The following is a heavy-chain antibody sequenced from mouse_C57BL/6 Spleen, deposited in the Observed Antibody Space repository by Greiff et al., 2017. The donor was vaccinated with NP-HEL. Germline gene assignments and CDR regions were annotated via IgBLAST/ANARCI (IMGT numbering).Heavy chain of an antibody. Sequence: DVMLVESGGGLVKPGGSLKLSCAASGFTFSSYAMSWVRQTPEKRLEWVATISDGGSYTYYPDNVKGRITISRDNAKNNLYLQMSHLKSEDTAMYYCARDGSSSSFFYYFDYWGQGTTLTVSS. V-gene: IGHV5-4*01. CDR1: GFTFSSYA. CDR2: ISDGGSYT. CDR3: ARDGSSSSFFYYFDY. J-gene: IGHJ2*01. D-gene: IGHD1-1*01.